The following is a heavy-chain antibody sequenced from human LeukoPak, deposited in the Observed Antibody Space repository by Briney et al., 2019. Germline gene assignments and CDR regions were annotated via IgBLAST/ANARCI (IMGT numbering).Heavy chain of an antibody. CDR1: GFTFSSYS. CDR2: ISSSSSYI. J-gene: IGHJ4*02. Sequence: PGGSLRLSCAASGFTFSSYSMNWVRQAPGKGLEWVSSISSSSSYIYYADSVKGRFTISRDNAKNSLYLQMNSLRAEDTAVYYCARVILYCTNGVCYWGGYDYWGQGTLVTVSS. CDR3: ARVILYCTNGVCYWGGYDY. D-gene: IGHD2-8*01. V-gene: IGHV3-21*01.